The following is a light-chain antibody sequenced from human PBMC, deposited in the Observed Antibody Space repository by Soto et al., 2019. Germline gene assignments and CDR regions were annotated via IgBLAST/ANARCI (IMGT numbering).Light chain of an antibody. J-gene: IGKJ1*01. CDR2: GAS. CDR1: QSVSSN. CDR3: QQYNNWPQT. V-gene: IGKV3-15*01. Sequence: EIVMTQSPATLSVSPGERSTLSCRASQSVSSNLAWYQQKPGHAPRLLIYGASTRATGITARFSGSGSGTEFTLTISSLQSEDFAVYYCQQYNNWPQTFGQGTKVDIK.